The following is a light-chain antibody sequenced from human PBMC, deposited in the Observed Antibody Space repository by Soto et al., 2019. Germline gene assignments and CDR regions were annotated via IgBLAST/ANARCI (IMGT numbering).Light chain of an antibody. Sequence: DIQMTQSPYTLSGSVGDRVTITCRASQTISSGLAWYQQKPGKAPKLLIYKASTFKSGVPSRFSGSGSGTEFTLTISSLQPDDFATYYCQHYNIYSEAFGQGTKVELK. CDR3: QHYNIYSEA. CDR2: KAS. J-gene: IGKJ1*01. CDR1: QTISSG. V-gene: IGKV1-5*03.